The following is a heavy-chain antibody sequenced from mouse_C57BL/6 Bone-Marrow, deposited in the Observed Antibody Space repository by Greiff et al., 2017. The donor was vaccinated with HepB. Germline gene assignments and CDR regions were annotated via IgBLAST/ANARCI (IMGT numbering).Heavy chain of an antibody. CDR1: GFTFSDYY. CDR3: ARYGNYPAMDY. CDR2: INYDGSST. J-gene: IGHJ4*01. D-gene: IGHD2-1*01. Sequence: EVKLMESEGGLVQPGSSMKLSCTASGFTFSDYYMAWVRQVPEKGLEWVANINYDGSSTYYLDFLKSRFIISRDNAKNILYLQMSSLKSEDTATYYCARYGNYPAMDYWGQGTSVTVSS. V-gene: IGHV5-16*01.